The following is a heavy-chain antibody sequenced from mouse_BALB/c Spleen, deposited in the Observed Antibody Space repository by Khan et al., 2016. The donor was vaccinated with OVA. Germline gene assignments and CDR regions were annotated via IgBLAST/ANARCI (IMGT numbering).Heavy chain of an antibody. CDR3: ARSNYGTFAY. J-gene: IGHJ3*01. CDR2: INSGGDNT. D-gene: IGHD2-1*01. CDR1: GFTFSSYT. V-gene: IGHV5-9*03. Sequence: EVALVESGGGLVKPGGSLKLSCAASGFTFSSYTMSWVRQTPEKRLEWVATINSGGDNTYYPDSVKGRFTISRDNAKNNLYLQMSSLRSEDTALYYCARSNYGTFAYWGQGTLVTVSA.